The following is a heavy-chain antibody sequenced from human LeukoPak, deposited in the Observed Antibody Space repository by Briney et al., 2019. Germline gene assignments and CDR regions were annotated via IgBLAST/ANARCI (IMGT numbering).Heavy chain of an antibody. Sequence: KSSETLSLTCAVYGGSFSGYYWSWIRQPPGKGLEWIGEINHSGSTNHNASLKSRVTISVDTSKNQFSLKLSSVTAADTAVYYCARGDCGGSCYSEKYFDYWGQGTLVTVSS. CDR1: GGSFSGYY. D-gene: IGHD2-15*01. J-gene: IGHJ4*02. CDR3: ARGDCGGSCYSEKYFDY. V-gene: IGHV4-34*01. CDR2: INHSGST.